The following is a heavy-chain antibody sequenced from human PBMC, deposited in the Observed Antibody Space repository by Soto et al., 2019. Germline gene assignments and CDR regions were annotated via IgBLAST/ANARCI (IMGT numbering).Heavy chain of an antibody. CDR2: IYWDDDK. D-gene: IGHD5-18*01. V-gene: IGHV2-5*02. Sequence: QITLKESGPTLVKPTQTLTLTCTLSGFSLSTSGVGVGWIRQPPGKAMEWLALIYWDDDKRYSPFLKSRPTITKHTPQNQVVLTLTNIDPVDTATYSCALKGYGYRGFNYWGQGTLVTVSS. J-gene: IGHJ4*02. CDR3: ALKGYGYRGFNY. CDR1: GFSLSTSGVG.